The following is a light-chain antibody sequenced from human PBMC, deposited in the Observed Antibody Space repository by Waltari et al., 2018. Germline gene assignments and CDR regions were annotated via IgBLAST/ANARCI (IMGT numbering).Light chain of an antibody. CDR2: YKPDSTI. J-gene: IGLJ3*02. V-gene: IGLV5-45*01. Sequence: QAVLTQPASLSASPGASASLTCTLRSDINVRTYKIYWYQQSPGIPPQFLLKYKPDSTIQLGSGVPSRFSGSKDTSANAFILLISGLQSEDEADYYCMILYNNAVVFGGGTNLTVL. CDR3: MILYNNAVV. CDR1: SDINVRTYK.